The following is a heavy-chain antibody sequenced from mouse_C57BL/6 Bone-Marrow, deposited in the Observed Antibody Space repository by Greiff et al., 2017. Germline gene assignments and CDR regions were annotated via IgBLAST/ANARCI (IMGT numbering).Heavy chain of an antibody. J-gene: IGHJ3*01. V-gene: IGHV1-54*01. D-gene: IGHD2-3*01. Sequence: QVQLQQSGAELVRPGTSVKVSCKASGYAFTNYLIEWVKQRPGQGLEWIGVINPGSGGTNYNEKFKGKATLTVDKSSSTAYLQLSSLTSEHSAVXLCSRVGWLVRRCAYWGQGTLVTVST. CDR3: SRVGWLVRRCAY. CDR2: INPGSGGT. CDR1: GYAFTNYL.